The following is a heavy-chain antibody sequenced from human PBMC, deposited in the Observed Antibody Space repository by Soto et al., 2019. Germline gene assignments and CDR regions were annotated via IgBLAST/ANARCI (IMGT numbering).Heavy chain of an antibody. CDR3: GRSPRRVDGKWSVDY. Sequence: QVQLQESGPGLVKPSGTLSLSCGVSGYSFSSSNWWTWIRQPPGMALEWIGDILHTRHIDLSPSLRSLITVSIDISKTEVSLKMTSVTAADTAVYYCGRSPRRVDGKWSVDYWGPGALVLVAS. J-gene: IGHJ4*01. CDR2: ILHTRHI. D-gene: IGHD2-15*01. CDR1: GYSFSSSNW. V-gene: IGHV4-28*05.